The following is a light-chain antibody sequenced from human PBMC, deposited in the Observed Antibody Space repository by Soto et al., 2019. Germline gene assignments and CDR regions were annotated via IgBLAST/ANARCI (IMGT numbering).Light chain of an antibody. CDR2: AAS. CDR3: QHYNSYPIT. CDR1: QGISSY. Sequence: AIRMTQSPSSLSASTGDRVTITCRASQGISSYLAWYQQKPGKAPKLLIYAASTLQSGVPARFSGSGSGTDFTLTISSLQPDDFATYYCQHYNSYPITFGQGTRLEIK. J-gene: IGKJ5*01. V-gene: IGKV1-8*01.